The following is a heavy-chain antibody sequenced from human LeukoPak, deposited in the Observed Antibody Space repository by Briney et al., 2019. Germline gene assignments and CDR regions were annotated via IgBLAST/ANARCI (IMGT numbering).Heavy chain of an antibody. Sequence: GASVKVSCKASGYTFTGYYMHWVRQAPGQGLEWMGWINPNSGGTNYAQKFQGRVTMTRDTSISTAYMELSRLRSDDTAVYYCARDHDSSGYYYYYYMDVWGKGTTVTVSS. J-gene: IGHJ6*03. CDR3: ARDHDSSGYYYYYYMDV. D-gene: IGHD3-22*01. CDR2: INPNSGGT. CDR1: GYTFTGYY. V-gene: IGHV1-2*02.